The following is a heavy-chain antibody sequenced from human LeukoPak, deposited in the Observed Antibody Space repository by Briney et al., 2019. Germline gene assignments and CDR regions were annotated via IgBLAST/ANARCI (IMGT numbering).Heavy chain of an antibody. CDR3: ARRERLGLAFDY. CDR1: GGSFSGYY. V-gene: IGHV4-34*01. Sequence: NPSETLSLTCAVYGGSFSGYYWSWIRQPPGKGLEWIGEINHSGSTNYNPSLKSRVTISVDTSKNQFSLKLSSVTAADTAVYYCARRERLGLAFDYWGQGTLVTVSS. D-gene: IGHD1-1*01. CDR2: INHSGST. J-gene: IGHJ4*02.